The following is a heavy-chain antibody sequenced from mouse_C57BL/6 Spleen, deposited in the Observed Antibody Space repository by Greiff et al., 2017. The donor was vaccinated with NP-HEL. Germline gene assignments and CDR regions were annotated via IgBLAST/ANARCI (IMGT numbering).Heavy chain of an antibody. CDR1: GYTFTSYW. CDR2: IYPGNSDT. CDR3: ARYRNWVFDY. J-gene: IGHJ2*01. V-gene: IGHV1-5*01. Sequence: EVQLQQSGTVLARPGASVKMSCKTSGYTFTSYWMHWVKQRPGQGLEWIGAIYPGNSDTSYNEKFKSKATLTVDKSSSTAYMQLSSLTSEDSAVYYCARYRNWVFDYWGQGTTLTVSS. D-gene: IGHD4-1*01.